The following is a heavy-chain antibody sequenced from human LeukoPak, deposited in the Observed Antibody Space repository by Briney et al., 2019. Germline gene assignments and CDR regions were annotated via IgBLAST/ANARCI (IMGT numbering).Heavy chain of an antibody. CDR2: IYNSGST. CDR1: AGSFSSDY. CDR3: AKRRCTNCNPFYFDY. Sequence: SETLSLTCTVSAGSFSSDYWTWIRQPPGKGLEWTGYIYNSGSTNYNPSLKSRITISLDTSKNQFSLKLSSVTAADAAVYYCAKRRCTNCNPFYFDYWGQAALATVSS. J-gene: IGHJ4*02. D-gene: IGHD2-2*01. V-gene: IGHV4-59*01.